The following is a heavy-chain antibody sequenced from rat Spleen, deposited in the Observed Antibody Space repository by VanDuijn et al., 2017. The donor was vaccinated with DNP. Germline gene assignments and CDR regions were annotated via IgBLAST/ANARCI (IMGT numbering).Heavy chain of an antibody. D-gene: IGHD1-2*01. V-gene: IGHV5-31*01. CDR3: ARGGLYYFDC. Sequence: EVQLVESGGDLVQPGRSLKLSCVASGFTFNNYWMTWIRQVPGKGLEWVASITSSGGSTYYPDSVKGRFTISRDNAKNTLYLQMNSLRSEDTATYYCARGGLYYFDCWGQGVMVTVSS. CDR2: ITSSGGST. J-gene: IGHJ2*01. CDR1: GFTFNNYW.